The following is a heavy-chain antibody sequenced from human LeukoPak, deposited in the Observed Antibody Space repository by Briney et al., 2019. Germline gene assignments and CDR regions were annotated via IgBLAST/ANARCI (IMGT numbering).Heavy chain of an antibody. CDR3: ASMEESSGYFDY. CDR1: GGSICSYY. J-gene: IGHJ4*02. D-gene: IGHD3-16*01. CDR2: IYYSGST. V-gene: IGHV4-59*01. Sequence: SETLSLTXTVSGGSICSYYWSWIRQTPGKGLEWIGYIYYSGSTNYNPSLKSRATISVDTSKNQFSLKLSSVTAADTAVYYCASMEESSGYFDYWGQGTLVTVSS.